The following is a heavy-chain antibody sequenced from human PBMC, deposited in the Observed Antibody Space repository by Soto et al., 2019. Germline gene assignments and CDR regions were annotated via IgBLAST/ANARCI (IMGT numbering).Heavy chain of an antibody. CDR1: GFTVSSNY. D-gene: IGHD3-3*01. CDR3: ASQYYDFWSGSSYYYYYMDV. Sequence: GGSLRLSCAASGFTVSSNYMSWVRQAPGKGLEWVSVIYSGGSTYYADSVKGRFTISRHNSKNTLYLQMNSLRAEDTAVYYCASQYYDFWSGSSYYYYYMDVWGKGTTVTVSS. V-gene: IGHV3-53*04. CDR2: IYSGGST. J-gene: IGHJ6*03.